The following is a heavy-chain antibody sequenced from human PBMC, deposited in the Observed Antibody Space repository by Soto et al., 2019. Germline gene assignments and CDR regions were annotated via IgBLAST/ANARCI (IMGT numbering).Heavy chain of an antibody. CDR1: GFSFTNYV. J-gene: IGHJ6*02. D-gene: IGHD2-2*03. Sequence: PGGSLRLSCAASGFSFTNYVMNWVRQTPGKGLEWVSTISGSGDSTYYTDSVKGRFTISRDNSKNTLYLQMNSLRAEDTAVYYCARDRSSGYCSSTSCHPAYSYGMDVWGQGTTVTVSS. CDR2: ISGSGDST. V-gene: IGHV3-23*01. CDR3: ARDRSSGYCSSTSCHPAYSYGMDV.